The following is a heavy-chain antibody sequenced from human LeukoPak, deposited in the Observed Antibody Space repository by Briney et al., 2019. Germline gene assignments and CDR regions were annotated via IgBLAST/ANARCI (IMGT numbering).Heavy chain of an antibody. CDR3: ARDSEWGVNHYYYYGMDV. CDR1: GGTFSSYA. CDR2: IIPIFGTA. V-gene: IGHV1-69*13. Sequence: SVKVSCKASGGTFSSYAISWVRQAPGQGLEWMGGIIPIFGTANYAQKFQGRVTITADESTSTAYMELSSLRSEDTAVYYCARDSEWGVNHYYYYGMDVWGQGTTVTVSS. J-gene: IGHJ6*02. D-gene: IGHD1-26*01.